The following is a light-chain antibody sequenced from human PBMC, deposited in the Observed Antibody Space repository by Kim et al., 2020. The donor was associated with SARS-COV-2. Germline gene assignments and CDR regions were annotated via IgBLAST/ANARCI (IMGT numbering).Light chain of an antibody. J-gene: IGLJ2*01. V-gene: IGLV3-19*01. Sequence: VSLGQTGRLTCQGDSLRSYYATWYQQKPGQAPVVVIYGKNNRPSGIPDRFSGSSSGDTASLTITGTQEGDEADYYCNSRGSNDNVLVGGGTKLTVL. CDR2: GKN. CDR3: NSRGSNDNVL. CDR1: SLRSYY.